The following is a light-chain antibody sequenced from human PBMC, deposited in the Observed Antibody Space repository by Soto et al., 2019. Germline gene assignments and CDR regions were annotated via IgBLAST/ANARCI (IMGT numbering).Light chain of an antibody. CDR1: SSDVGGYNY. V-gene: IGLV2-14*01. J-gene: IGLJ1*01. CDR2: EVS. CDR3: SSYTSSSTQV. Sequence: QSALTQPASVSGSPGQSITISCTGTSSDVGGYNYVSWYQQHPGKAPKLMIYEVSNRPSGVSNRFSGYKSGNTAYLTISGLQAEDEADYYCSSYTSSSTQVFGTGTKLTVL.